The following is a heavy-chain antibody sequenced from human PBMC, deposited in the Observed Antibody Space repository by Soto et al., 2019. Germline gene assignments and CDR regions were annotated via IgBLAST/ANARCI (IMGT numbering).Heavy chain of an antibody. V-gene: IGHV4-34*01. Sequence: SETLSLTCAVYGGSFSGYYWSWIRQPPGKGLEWIGEINHSGSTNYNPSLKSRGTISVDTSQNQFSLQLSSVTAADTAVYYCARVGVKIFGVDYWPPVGRFVMDVWGQGTTVTVSS. CDR2: INHSGST. CDR1: GGSFSGYY. J-gene: IGHJ6*02. CDR3: ARVGVKIFGVDYWPPVGRFVMDV. D-gene: IGHD3-3*01.